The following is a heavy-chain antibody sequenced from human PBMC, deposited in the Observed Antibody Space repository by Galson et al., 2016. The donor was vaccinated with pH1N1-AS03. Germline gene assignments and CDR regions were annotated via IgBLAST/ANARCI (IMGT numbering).Heavy chain of an antibody. CDR3: ARDDSSSWDRYYYYGMDV. V-gene: IGHV3-21*01. CDR2: ISSSSTYI. CDR1: GFTFSGYT. Sequence: SLRLSCAASGFTFSGYTMSWVRQAPGKGLEWVSFISSSSTYIYYAGSLKGRFTISRDNAKNSLYLQMISLRVEDTAVYYCARDDSSSWDRYYYYGMDVWGQGTTVTVSS. D-gene: IGHD6-13*01. J-gene: IGHJ6*02.